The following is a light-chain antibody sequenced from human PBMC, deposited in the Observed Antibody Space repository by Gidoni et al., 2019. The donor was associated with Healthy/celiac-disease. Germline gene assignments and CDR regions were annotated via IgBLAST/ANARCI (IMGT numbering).Light chain of an antibody. CDR2: KAS. J-gene: IGKJ2*01. CDR1: QSISSW. V-gene: IGKV1-5*03. Sequence: SASVGDRVTITCGASQSISSWLAWYQQKPGKAPKLLIYKASSLESGGPSRFSGSGSGTEFTLTISSLQPDDFATYYCQQYNSYSLYTFGQGTQLEIK. CDR3: QQYNSYSLYT.